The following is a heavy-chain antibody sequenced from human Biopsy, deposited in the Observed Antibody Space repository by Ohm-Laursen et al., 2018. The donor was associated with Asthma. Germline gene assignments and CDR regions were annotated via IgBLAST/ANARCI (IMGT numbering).Heavy chain of an antibody. CDR2: IAWDGINS. J-gene: IGHJ3*02. D-gene: IGHD3-3*01. CDR3: AKERYYDFWSGYPI. V-gene: IGHV3-30*18. CDR1: GFTFSSYW. Sequence: SLRLSCTASGFTFSSYWMSWVRQAPGKGLEWVAFIAWDGINSYYADSVKGRFTISRDNSRNTLYLQKNSLRADDTAVYYCAKERYYDFWSGYPIWGQGTMVTVSS.